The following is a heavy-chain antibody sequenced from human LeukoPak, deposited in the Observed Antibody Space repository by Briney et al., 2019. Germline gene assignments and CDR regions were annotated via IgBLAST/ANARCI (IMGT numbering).Heavy chain of an antibody. CDR2: IIPILGIA. Sequence: GASVKVSCKASGGTFSSYTIGWVRQAPGQGLEWMGRIIPILGIANYAQKFQGRVTITADKSTSTAYMELSSLRSEDTAVYYCARDAGTTRGHTIDYWGQGTLVTVSS. V-gene: IGHV1-69*04. CDR3: ARDAGTTRGHTIDY. CDR1: GGTFSSYT. D-gene: IGHD1-1*01. J-gene: IGHJ4*02.